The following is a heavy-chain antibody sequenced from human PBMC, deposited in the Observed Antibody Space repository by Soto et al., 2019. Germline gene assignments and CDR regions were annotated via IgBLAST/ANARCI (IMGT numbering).Heavy chain of an antibody. Sequence: SETLSLTCTVSGGSISSSSYYWGWIRQPPGKGLEWIGSIYYSGSTYYNPSLKSRVIISVDTSKNQFSLKLSSVTAADTAVYYCALTTVTDNYYYYGMDVWGQGTTVTVSS. CDR3: ALTTVTDNYYYYGMDV. D-gene: IGHD4-17*01. V-gene: IGHV4-39*01. CDR2: IYYSGST. CDR1: GGSISSSSYY. J-gene: IGHJ6*02.